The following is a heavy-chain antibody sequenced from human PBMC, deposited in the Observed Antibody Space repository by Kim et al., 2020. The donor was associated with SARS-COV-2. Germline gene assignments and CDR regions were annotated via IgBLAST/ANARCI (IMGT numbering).Heavy chain of an antibody. Sequence: GGSLRLSCAASGFTFSSYGMHWVRQAPGKGLEWVAVISYDGSNKYYADSVKGRFIISRDNSKNTLYLQMNSLRAEDTAVYYCAKDQEAVDITPSFDYWGQGTLVTVSS. CDR3: AKDQEAVDITPSFDY. V-gene: IGHV3-30*18. CDR2: ISYDGSNK. CDR1: GFTFSSYG. J-gene: IGHJ4*02. D-gene: IGHD6-19*01.